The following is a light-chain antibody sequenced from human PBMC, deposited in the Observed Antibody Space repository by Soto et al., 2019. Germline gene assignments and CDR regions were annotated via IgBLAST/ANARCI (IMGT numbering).Light chain of an antibody. Sequence: QSVLTQSSSASASLGSSVKLTCTLSSGHSSYIIAWHQQQPGKAPRYLMKLESSGSYNKGSGVPDRFSGSRSGADRYLTISNLQFEDEADYYFETWDSNTRVFGTGTKVTVL. V-gene: IGLV4-60*02. CDR2: LESSGSY. CDR1: SGHSSYI. J-gene: IGLJ1*01. CDR3: ETWDSNTRV.